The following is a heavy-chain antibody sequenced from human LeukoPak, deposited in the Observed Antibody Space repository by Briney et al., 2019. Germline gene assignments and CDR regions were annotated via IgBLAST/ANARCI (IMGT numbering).Heavy chain of an antibody. D-gene: IGHD3-22*01. CDR1: GYTFTSYA. V-gene: IGHV7-4-1*02. Sequence: ASVKVSCKASGYTFTSYAMNWVRQAPGQGLEWMGWINTNTGNPTYAQGFTGRFVFSLDTSVSTAYLQISSLKAEDTAVYYCARDVDNYYDSSGSFDYWGQGTLVTVSS. CDR2: INTNTGNP. CDR3: ARDVDNYYDSSGSFDY. J-gene: IGHJ4*02.